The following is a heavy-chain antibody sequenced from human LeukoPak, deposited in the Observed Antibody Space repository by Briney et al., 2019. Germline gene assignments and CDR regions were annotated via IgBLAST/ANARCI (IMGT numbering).Heavy chain of an antibody. Sequence: SVKVSCKASGGTFSSYTISWVRQAPGQGLEWMGRIIPILGIANYAQKFQGRVTTTADKPTSTAYMELSSLRSEDTAVYYCAREGGDYQGWFDPWGQGTLVTVSS. CDR1: GGTFSSYT. V-gene: IGHV1-69*04. D-gene: IGHD4-17*01. CDR2: IIPILGIA. CDR3: AREGGDYQGWFDP. J-gene: IGHJ5*02.